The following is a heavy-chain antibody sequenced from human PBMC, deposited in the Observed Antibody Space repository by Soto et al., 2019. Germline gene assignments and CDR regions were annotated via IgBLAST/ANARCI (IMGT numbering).Heavy chain of an antibody. V-gene: IGHV1-2*02. J-gene: IGHJ5*02. CDR1: GYTFTGYY. CDR2: IHPNSGAT. Sequence: ASVKVSCKASGYTFTGYYMYWVRQVPGQGLEWMGWIHPNSGATNYAQKFQGRVTMTRDTSVSTAYMELSRLRSDDTAVYYCGRDLITIFGVVIIPWFDPWGQGTLVTVSS. D-gene: IGHD3-3*01. CDR3: GRDLITIFGVVIIPWFDP.